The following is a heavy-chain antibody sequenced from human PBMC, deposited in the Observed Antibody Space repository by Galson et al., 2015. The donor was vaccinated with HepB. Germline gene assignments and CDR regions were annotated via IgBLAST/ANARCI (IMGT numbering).Heavy chain of an antibody. V-gene: IGHV1-18*04. Sequence: SVKVSCKASGYTFTSYGISWVRQAPGQGLEWMGWISAYNGNTNYAQKLQGRVTMTTDTSTSTAYMELRSLRSDDTAVYYCARGETGGPLDYYYGMDVWGQGTTVTVSS. CDR1: GYTFTSYG. D-gene: IGHD2-8*02. CDR3: ARGETGGPLDYYYGMDV. J-gene: IGHJ6*02. CDR2: ISAYNGNT.